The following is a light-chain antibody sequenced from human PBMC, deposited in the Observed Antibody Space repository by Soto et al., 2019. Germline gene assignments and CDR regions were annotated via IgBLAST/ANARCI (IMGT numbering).Light chain of an antibody. V-gene: IGKV1-5*03. CDR2: KAS. CDR3: HQYTSPPWT. J-gene: IGKJ1*01. CDR1: QSISIW. Sequence: DIQMTQSPSTLSASVGDRVTITCRASQSISIWLAWYQQKPGKAPSLLIYKASSLETGVPSRCSGSGSGTEFTLTISSLQPDDIAAYYCHQYTSPPWTFGQGTKVEIE.